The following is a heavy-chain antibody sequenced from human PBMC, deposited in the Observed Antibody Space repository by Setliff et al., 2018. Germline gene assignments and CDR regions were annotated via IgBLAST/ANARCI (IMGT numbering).Heavy chain of an antibody. V-gene: IGHV4-34*01. CDR2: INHSGSN. D-gene: IGHD4-4*01. CDR3: ARAYSYYYYYMDV. CDR1: GGSFSGYY. Sequence: SETLSLTCAVYGGSFSGYYWSWIRQPPGKGLEWIGEINHSGSNNYNTSLKSRVTISVDTSKNQFSLKLSSVTAADTAVYYCARAYSYYYYYMDVWGKGTTVTVSS. J-gene: IGHJ6*03.